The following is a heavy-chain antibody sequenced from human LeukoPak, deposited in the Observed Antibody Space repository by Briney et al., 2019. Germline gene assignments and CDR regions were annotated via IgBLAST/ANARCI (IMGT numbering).Heavy chain of an antibody. CDR1: GFTVSINY. D-gene: IGHD4-17*01. J-gene: IGHJ4*02. V-gene: IGHV3-53*05. Sequence: PGGSLRLPCTASGFTVSINYMSWVRQAPGKGLEGVSVIYSGCSTYYADSVKGRFTITRDNSKNTLYLQMNSLRAEDTAVYYCAKEIWPTVTIPGRTYFDYWGQGALVTVSS. CDR2: IYSGCST. CDR3: AKEIWPTVTIPGRTYFDY.